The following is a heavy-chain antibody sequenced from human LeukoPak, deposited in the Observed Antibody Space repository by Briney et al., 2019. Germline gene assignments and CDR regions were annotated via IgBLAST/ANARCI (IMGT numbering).Heavy chain of an antibody. CDR2: MNPNSGNT. CDR1: GYTFTSYD. J-gene: IGHJ5*02. D-gene: IGHD3-9*01. Sequence: ASVKVSCKASGYTFTSYDINWVRQATGQGLEWMGWMNPNSGNTGYAQKFQGRVTMTRNTSISTAYMELSSLRSEDTAVYYCARVHANLGYFDWSSWGQGTLVTVSS. CDR3: ARVHANLGYFDWSS. V-gene: IGHV1-8*01.